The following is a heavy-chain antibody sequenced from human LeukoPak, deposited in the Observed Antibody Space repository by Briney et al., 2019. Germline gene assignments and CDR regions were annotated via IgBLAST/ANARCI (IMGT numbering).Heavy chain of an antibody. CDR1: GFTFSSYA. CDR2: ISVSAGST. V-gene: IGHV3-23*01. D-gene: IGHD2-2*01. Sequence: GGSLRLSCAASGFTFSSYAMSWVRQAPGQGLDWVSAISVSAGSTYYADSVKGRFTISRDYSKNTLYLQMNSLRAEDTAVYYCANFHCSSTSCHLSGYFQHWGQGTLVTVSS. CDR3: ANFHCSSTSCHLSGYFQH. J-gene: IGHJ1*01.